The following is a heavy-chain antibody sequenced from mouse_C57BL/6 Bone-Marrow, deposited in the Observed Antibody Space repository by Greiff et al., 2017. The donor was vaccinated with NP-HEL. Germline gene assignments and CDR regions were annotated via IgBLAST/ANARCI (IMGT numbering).Heavy chain of an antibody. Sequence: EVQLQESGPGLVKPSQSLSLTCSVTGYSITSGYYWNWIRQFPGNKLEWMGYISYDGSNNYNPSLKNRISITRDTSKNQFFLKLNSVTTEDTATYYCARDGDYVLYFDYWGQGTTLTVSS. J-gene: IGHJ2*01. CDR2: ISYDGSN. CDR1: GYSITSGYY. CDR3: ARDGDYVLYFDY. V-gene: IGHV3-6*01. D-gene: IGHD2-13*01.